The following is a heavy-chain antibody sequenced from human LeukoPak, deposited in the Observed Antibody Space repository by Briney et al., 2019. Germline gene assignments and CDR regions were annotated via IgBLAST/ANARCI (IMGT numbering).Heavy chain of an antibody. Sequence: SETLSLTCSVSGGSISSYYWNWIRQSPGKGLEWIGYIYYSGNTNYNPSLKSRVTISVDTSKDQFSLRLSSVTAADTAVYYCAKNGGYYYGSGNWFDPWGQGTLVTVSS. V-gene: IGHV4-59*01. CDR1: GGSISSYY. J-gene: IGHJ5*02. D-gene: IGHD3-10*01. CDR2: IYYSGNT. CDR3: AKNGGYYYGSGNWFDP.